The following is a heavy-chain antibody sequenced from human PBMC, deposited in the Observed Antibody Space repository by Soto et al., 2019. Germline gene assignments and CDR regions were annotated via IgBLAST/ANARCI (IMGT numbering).Heavy chain of an antibody. Sequence: GGSLRLSCAASGFTFSSYAMHWVRQAPGKGLEWVAVISYDGSNKYYADSVKGRFTISRDNSKNTLYVQMNSLRAEDTAVYYCAKDDNYDYVWGTYRSLYFDYWGRGTLVTVSS. CDR3: AKDDNYDYVWGTYRSLYFDY. V-gene: IGHV3-30-3*01. CDR1: GFTFSSYA. CDR2: ISYDGSNK. D-gene: IGHD3-16*02. J-gene: IGHJ4*02.